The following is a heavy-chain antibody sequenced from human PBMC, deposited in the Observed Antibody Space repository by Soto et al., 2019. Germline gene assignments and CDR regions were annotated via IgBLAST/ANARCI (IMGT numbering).Heavy chain of an antibody. V-gene: IGHV3-30*18. CDR3: AKRGDLTRGMDV. CDR2: ISYDGSNK. Sequence: QVQLVESGGGVVQPGRSLRLSCAASGFTFSSYGMHWVRQAPGKGLEWVAVISYDGSNKYYADSVKGGFTISRDNSKNTLYLQMNSLRAEDTAVYYCAKRGDLTRGMDVWGQGTTVTVSS. D-gene: IGHD3-10*01. J-gene: IGHJ6*02. CDR1: GFTFSSYG.